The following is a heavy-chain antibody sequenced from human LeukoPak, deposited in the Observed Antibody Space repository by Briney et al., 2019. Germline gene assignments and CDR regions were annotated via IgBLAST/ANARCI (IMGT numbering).Heavy chain of an antibody. CDR2: IRGSGGST. Sequence: GGSLRLSCAASGFTFSSYAMSWVRRAPGRGPEWVSVIRGSGGSTHYADSVKGRFTISRDNSKNTLYLQMNSLRAEDTAVYYCAKDPRIVGADDAFDIWGQGTMVTVSS. CDR1: GFTFSSYA. V-gene: IGHV3-23*01. D-gene: IGHD1-26*01. J-gene: IGHJ3*02. CDR3: AKDPRIVGADDAFDI.